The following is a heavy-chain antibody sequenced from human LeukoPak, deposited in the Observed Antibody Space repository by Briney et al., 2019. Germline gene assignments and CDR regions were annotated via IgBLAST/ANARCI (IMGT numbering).Heavy chain of an antibody. CDR1: GFIFSGYE. J-gene: IGHJ4*02. CDR3: AKGPFGSCSSPSCYFFDY. Sequence: PGGSLRLSCAASGFIFSGYEMHWIRQAPGKGLEWVAVISHDGSYEDYADSVKGRFTISRDNPRNTLYLQMNSLRPEDTALYYCAKGPFGSCSSPSCYFFDYWGQGTLVTVS. V-gene: IGHV3-30*04. D-gene: IGHD2-2*01. CDR2: ISHDGSYE.